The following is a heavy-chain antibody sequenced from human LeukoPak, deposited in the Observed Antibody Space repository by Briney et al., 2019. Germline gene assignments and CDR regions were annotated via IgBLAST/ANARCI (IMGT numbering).Heavy chain of an antibody. CDR1: GFTFSNYW. J-gene: IGHJ3*02. V-gene: IGHV3-7*01. CDR3: ARGSDDIVSTIGAFDI. D-gene: IGHD5/OR15-5a*01. Sequence: SXRLSCAASGFTFSNYWMSWVRQAPGXGLEWVANINQDGSEKNYVDSVKGRFTISRDNAKNSLYLQMNSLRAEDTAVYYCARGSDDIVSTIGAFDIWGQGTLVTVSS. CDR2: INQDGSEK.